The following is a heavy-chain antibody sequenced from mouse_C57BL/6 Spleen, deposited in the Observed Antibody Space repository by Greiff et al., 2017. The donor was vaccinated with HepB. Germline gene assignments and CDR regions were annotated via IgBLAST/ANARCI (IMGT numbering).Heavy chain of an antibody. CDR2: IRNKANGYTT. J-gene: IGHJ1*03. D-gene: IGHD2-1*01. Sequence: EVMLVESGGGLVQPGGSLSLSCAASGFTFTDYYMSWVRQPPGKALEWLGFIRNKANGYTTEYSASVKGRFTISRDNSQSILYLQMNALRAEDSATYCCARYIGYYRYFDVWGTGTTVTVSS. V-gene: IGHV7-3*01. CDR3: ARYIGYYRYFDV. CDR1: GFTFTDYY.